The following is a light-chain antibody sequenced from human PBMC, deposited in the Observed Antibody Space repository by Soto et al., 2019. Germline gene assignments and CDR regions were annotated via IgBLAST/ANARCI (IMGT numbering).Light chain of an antibody. V-gene: IGLV2-23*02. J-gene: IGLJ1*01. Sequence: QSALTQPASVSGSPGQSITISCTGTSSDVGGYELVSWYQQHPGGAPNLLIYDVNQRPSGVSSRFSGSKSGNTASLTISGLQAEDEADYYCCSYESSITYVFGTGTKLTVL. CDR1: SSDVGGYEL. CDR3: CSYESSITYV. CDR2: DVN.